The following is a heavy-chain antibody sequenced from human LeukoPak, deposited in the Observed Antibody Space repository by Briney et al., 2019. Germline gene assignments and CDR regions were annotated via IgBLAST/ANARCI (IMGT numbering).Heavy chain of an antibody. Sequence: GGSLRLSCAASGFTFSSYSMNWVRQAPGKGLEWVSSISSSSSYIYYADSVKGRFTISRDNAKNSLYLQMNSLRAEDTAVYYCARDYVPYSGSGSYPFLYWGQGTLVTVSS. V-gene: IGHV3-21*01. J-gene: IGHJ4*02. CDR3: ARDYVPYSGSGSYPFLY. CDR1: GFTFSSYS. D-gene: IGHD3-10*01. CDR2: ISSSSSYI.